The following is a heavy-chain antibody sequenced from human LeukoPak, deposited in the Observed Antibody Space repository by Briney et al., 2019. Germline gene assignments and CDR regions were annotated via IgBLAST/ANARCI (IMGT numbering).Heavy chain of an antibody. V-gene: IGHV5-51*01. CDR3: ARHRTPLQYSSGWYYYYYYMDV. CDR1: GYSFTSYW. Sequence: GESPKISCKGSGYSFTSYWIGWVRQMPGKGLEWMGIIYPGYSDSRYSPSFQGQVTISADKSISTAYLQWSSLKASDTAMYYCARHRTPLQYSSGWYYYYYYMDVWGKGTTVTVSS. D-gene: IGHD6-19*01. J-gene: IGHJ6*03. CDR2: IYPGYSDS.